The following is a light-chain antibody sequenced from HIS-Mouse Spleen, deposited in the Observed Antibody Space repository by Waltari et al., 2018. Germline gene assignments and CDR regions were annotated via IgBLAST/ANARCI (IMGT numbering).Light chain of an antibody. CDR1: VLAKKY. J-gene: IGLJ3*02. V-gene: IGLV3-27*01. CDR3: YSAADKEV. Sequence: SYELTQPSSVSVSPGQTARITCSGDVLAKKYARWFQQKPGQAPVLVIYKDSERPSGIPARFSGSSSGTTVTLTISGAQVEDEADYYCYSAADKEVFGGGTKLTVL. CDR2: KDS.